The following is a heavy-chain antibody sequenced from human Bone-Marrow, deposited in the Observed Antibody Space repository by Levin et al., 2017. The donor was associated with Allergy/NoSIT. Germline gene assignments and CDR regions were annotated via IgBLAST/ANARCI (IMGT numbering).Heavy chain of an antibody. V-gene: IGHV3-48*03. Sequence: PGGSLRLSCVASGFTFSSYDMNWVRQAPGKGLEWVSYISDRTSSIYYADSVKGRFTISRDNAKNSLYLQMNSLRAEDTAVYYCARQEYCNGGNCYRSFEYWGQGTLVTVSS. J-gene: IGHJ4*02. CDR2: ISDRTSSI. CDR3: ARQEYCNGGNCYRSFEY. CDR1: GFTFSSYD. D-gene: IGHD2-15*01.